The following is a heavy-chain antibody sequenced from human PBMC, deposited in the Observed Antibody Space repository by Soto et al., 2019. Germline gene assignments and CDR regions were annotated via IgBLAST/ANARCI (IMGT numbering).Heavy chain of an antibody. CDR1: GYTFTSYY. D-gene: IGHD2-15*01. J-gene: IGHJ6*03. CDR2: INPSGGST. Sequence: ASVKVSCKASGYTFTSYYMHWVRQAPGQGLEWMGIINPSGGSTSYAQKFQGRVTMTRDTSTSTVYMELSSLRSEDTAVYYCARDTHLYCSGGSCNYYMDVWGKGTTVTVSS. CDR3: ARDTHLYCSGGSCNYYMDV. V-gene: IGHV1-46*03.